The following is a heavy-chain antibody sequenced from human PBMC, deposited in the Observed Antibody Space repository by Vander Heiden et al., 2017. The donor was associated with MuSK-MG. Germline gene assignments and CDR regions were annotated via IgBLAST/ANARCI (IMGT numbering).Heavy chain of an antibody. V-gene: IGHV3-23*01. D-gene: IGHD1-1*01. CDR1: GFAFSNYG. J-gene: IGHJ3*02. CDR3: AKGRRSSRYLGFDI. CDR2: ISDSGVGT. Sequence: EVKLLESGGGLVQPGGSLRLSCSASGFAFSNYGMSWVRQAPAKGLEWVSGISDSGVGTYYADSVKGRFTISRDDSKNTVYLQMNSLRAEDTALYYCAKGRRSSRYLGFDIWGQGTMVTVSA.